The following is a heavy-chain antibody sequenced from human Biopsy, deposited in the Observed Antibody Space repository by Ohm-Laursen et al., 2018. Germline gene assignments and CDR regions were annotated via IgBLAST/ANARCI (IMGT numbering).Heavy chain of an antibody. D-gene: IGHD1-1*01. CDR2: FVPVNGKT. Sequence: ASEKVFRKVSGYTLTALSTHWVRQAPGRGLGWMGGFVPVNGKTIYAQKFQGRITMTDVTSTDTAYMELSSLRSEDTAVYYCAADINVWNVNYWGQGTQVTVSS. CDR1: GYTLTALS. V-gene: IGHV1-24*01. J-gene: IGHJ4*02. CDR3: AADINVWNVNY.